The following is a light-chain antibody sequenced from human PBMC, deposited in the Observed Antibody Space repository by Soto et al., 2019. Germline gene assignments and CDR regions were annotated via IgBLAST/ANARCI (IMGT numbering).Light chain of an antibody. V-gene: IGKV3-15*01. CDR3: QQYSNWLRT. CDR1: QSISSK. J-gene: IGKJ1*01. Sequence: EIVMTQSPATLSVSRGEGATLSCRASQSISSKLVWYQVKPGQAPRLLIYGASTRATGTPARFSGSGSGTEFTLTISSLQSEDFAVYYCQQYSNWLRTFGQGTKVETK. CDR2: GAS.